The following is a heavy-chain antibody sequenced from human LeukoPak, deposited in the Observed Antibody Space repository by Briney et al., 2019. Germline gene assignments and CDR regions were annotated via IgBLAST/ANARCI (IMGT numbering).Heavy chain of an antibody. CDR2: IRYDGSNK. V-gene: IGHV3-30*02. CDR3: AKDRIAASAYFDY. J-gene: IGHJ4*02. Sequence: GGSLRLSCAASGFTFSSYGMHWVRQAPGKGLEWVAFIRYDGSNKYYADSVKGRFTISGDNSKNTLYLQMNSLRAEDTAVYYCAKDRIAASAYFDYWGQGTLVTVSS. D-gene: IGHD6-13*01. CDR1: GFTFSSYG.